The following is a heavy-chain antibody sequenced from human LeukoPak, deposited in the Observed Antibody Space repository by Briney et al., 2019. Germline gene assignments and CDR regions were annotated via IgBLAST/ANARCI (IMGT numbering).Heavy chain of an antibody. CDR2: IYHSGST. V-gene: IGHV4-38-2*02. CDR3: ARANYYDTSGYSRGAFDI. D-gene: IGHD3-22*01. Sequence: SETLSLTCTVSGDSISTYYWSWIRQPPGKGLAWIGTIYHSGSTYYNPSLKSRVTISLDTSKNQFSLRLSSVTAADTAVFYCARANYYDTSGYSRGAFDIRGQGTMVTVSS. CDR1: GDSISTYY. J-gene: IGHJ3*02.